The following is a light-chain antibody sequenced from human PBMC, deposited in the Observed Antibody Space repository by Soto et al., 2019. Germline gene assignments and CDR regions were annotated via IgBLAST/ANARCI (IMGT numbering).Light chain of an antibody. CDR1: QSASSSY. CDR2: GIS. Sequence: EIVLTQPPGTLSLSPGERATLSCRASQSASSSYLAWYQQKPGQAPRLLIYGISTRATGIPARFSGSGSGTEFSLTISSLQSEDFAVYYCQQYSKWPITFGQGTRLEIK. V-gene: IGKV3-15*01. J-gene: IGKJ5*01. CDR3: QQYSKWPIT.